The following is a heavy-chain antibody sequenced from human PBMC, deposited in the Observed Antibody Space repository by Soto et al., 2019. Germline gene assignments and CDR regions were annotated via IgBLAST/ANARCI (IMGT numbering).Heavy chain of an antibody. D-gene: IGHD4-4*01. V-gene: IGHV3-30*18. Sequence: HPGGSLRLSCAASGFTFSSYGMHWVRQAPGKGLEWVAVISYDGSNKYYADSVKGRFTISRDNSKNTLYLQMNSLRAEDTAVYYCAKDLDTSTYSNYYYYGMDVWGQGTTVTVSS. J-gene: IGHJ6*02. CDR3: AKDLDTSTYSNYYYYGMDV. CDR2: ISYDGSNK. CDR1: GFTFSSYG.